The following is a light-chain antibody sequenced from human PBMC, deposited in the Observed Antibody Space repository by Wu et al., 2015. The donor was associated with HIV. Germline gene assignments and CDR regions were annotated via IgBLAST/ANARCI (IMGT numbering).Light chain of an antibody. Sequence: DIQLTQSPSFLSASVGDRVTITCRVSQGIDFYLAWCQQKSGEAPQLLVYAASTLQSGVPSRFSGSGSGTEFTLTISSLQPEDFATYYCQQHKTYPRTFGQGTRVDIE. CDR3: QQHKTYPRT. V-gene: IGKV1-9*01. CDR1: QGIDFY. CDR2: AAS. J-gene: IGKJ1*01.